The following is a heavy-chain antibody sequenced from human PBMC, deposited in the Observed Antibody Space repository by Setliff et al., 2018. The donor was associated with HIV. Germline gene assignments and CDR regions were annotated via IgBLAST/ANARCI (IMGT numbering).Heavy chain of an antibody. V-gene: IGHV3-11*01. CDR1: GFTFSDYY. J-gene: IGHJ6*03. CDR2: IRGRGGVM. CDR3: ARARGSVGYYGSGTMYHMDV. D-gene: IGHD3-10*01. Sequence: PGGSLRLSCAASGFTFSDYYMSWIRQAPGKGLEWVSYIRGRGGVMAYADAVKGRFTISRDNAKNSMYLQMNSLRVEDTATYYCARARGSVGYYGSGTMYHMDVWGKGTTVTVSS.